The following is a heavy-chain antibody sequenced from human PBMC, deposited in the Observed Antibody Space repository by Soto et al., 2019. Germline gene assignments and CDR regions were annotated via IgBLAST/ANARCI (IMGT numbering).Heavy chain of an antibody. J-gene: IGHJ4*02. D-gene: IGHD3-3*01. CDR1: GGSFSGYY. CDR3: ARGYYDFWSGYYGFDY. Sequence: SETLSLTCAVYGGSFSGYYWSWIRQPPGKGLEWIGEINHSGSTNYNPSLKSRVTISVDTSSNQFSLKLSSVTAADTALYYCARGYYDFWSGYYGFDYWGQGTLVTVSS. V-gene: IGHV4-34*01. CDR2: INHSGST.